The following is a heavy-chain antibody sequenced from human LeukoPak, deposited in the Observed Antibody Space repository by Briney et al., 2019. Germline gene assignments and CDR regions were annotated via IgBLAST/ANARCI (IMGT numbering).Heavy chain of an antibody. D-gene: IGHD6-19*01. J-gene: IGHJ4*02. Sequence: GASVKVSCKASGYTFTSYDINWVRQASGQGLEWMGWMNLNSGNTVYAQKCQGRVTMTRNTSISKAYMELSSLRSEDTAVYSCTREPHIPPRDSSAYWGQGTLVTVSS. V-gene: IGHV1-8*01. CDR1: GYTFTSYD. CDR2: MNLNSGNT. CDR3: TREPHIPPRDSSAY.